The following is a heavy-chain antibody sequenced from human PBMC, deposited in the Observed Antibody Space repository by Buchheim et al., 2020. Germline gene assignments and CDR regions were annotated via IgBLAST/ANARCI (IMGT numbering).Heavy chain of an antibody. D-gene: IGHD6-13*01. CDR2: IFYSGST. Sequence: QVQLQESGPGLVKPSETLSLTCSVSGDSLNSYYWSWIRQPPGKELERIGYIFYSGSTYYRPSLRSRAFISVDTSRNQFSLRLRSVTAADTAVYYCARGRRNYSRGWFDPWGQGT. V-gene: IGHV4-59*01. CDR3: ARGRRNYSRGWFDP. CDR1: GDSLNSYY. J-gene: IGHJ5*01.